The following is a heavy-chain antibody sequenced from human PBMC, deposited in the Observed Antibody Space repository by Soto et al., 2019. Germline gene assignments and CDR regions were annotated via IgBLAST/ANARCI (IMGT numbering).Heavy chain of an antibody. J-gene: IGHJ6*02. CDR1: GFTFSTYS. CDR3: ARYRLGCSGGGCYSGYYGMDV. D-gene: IGHD2-15*01. CDR2: ISTSSVAI. V-gene: IGHV3-48*02. Sequence: EVQLVESGGGLVQSGGSLRLSCAASGFTFSTYSLNWVRQAPGKGLEWVSYISTSSVAINYADSVKGRFTISRDNAKNSLYLQMNSLRDEDTAVYYCARYRLGCSGGGCYSGYYGMDVWGQGTTVTVSS.